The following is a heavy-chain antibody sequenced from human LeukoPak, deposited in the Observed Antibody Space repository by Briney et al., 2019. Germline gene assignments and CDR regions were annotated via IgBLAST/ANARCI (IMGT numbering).Heavy chain of an antibody. CDR2: ISGSGTST. CDR1: GFTFCIYT. D-gene: IGHD3-3*01. V-gene: IGHV3-23*01. J-gene: IGHJ4*02. CDR3: AKGDYDFWSASSHFDY. Sequence: PGGSLRLSCAASGFTFCIYTMSWVRQAPGKGLEWVSSISGSGTSTYYADSVKGRFTISRDNSKNTLYLQMNSLRAEDTAIYYCAKGDYDFWSASSHFDYWGQGTLVTVSS.